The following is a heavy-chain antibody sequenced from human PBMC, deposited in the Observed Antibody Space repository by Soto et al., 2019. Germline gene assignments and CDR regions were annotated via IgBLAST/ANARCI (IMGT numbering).Heavy chain of an antibody. D-gene: IGHD5-18*01. V-gene: IGHV4-31*03. CDR2: IYYSGST. CDR1: GGSISSGGYY. CDR3: ARRTDGYSYDPYFAY. J-gene: IGHJ4*02. Sequence: QVQLQESGPGLVKPSQTLSLTCTVSGGSISSGGYYWSWIRQHPGKVLEWIGYIYYSGSTYYNPSLKSRVTISVETSKNQFSLKLSSVTAADTAVYYCARRTDGYSYDPYFAYWGQGTLVTVSS.